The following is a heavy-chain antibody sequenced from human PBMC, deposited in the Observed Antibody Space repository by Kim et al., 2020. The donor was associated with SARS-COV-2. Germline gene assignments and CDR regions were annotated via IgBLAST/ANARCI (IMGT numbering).Heavy chain of an antibody. D-gene: IGHD3-22*01. CDR1: GFTFSSYG. J-gene: IGHJ6*02. V-gene: IGHV3-33*01. Sequence: GGSLRLSCAASGFTFSSYGMHWVRQAPGKGLEWVAVIWYDGSNKYYADSVKGRFTISRDNSKNTLYLQMNSLRAEDTAVYYCARDRVDYYDSSVIDYYGMDVWGQGTTVTVSS. CDR2: IWYDGSNK. CDR3: ARDRVDYYDSSVIDYYGMDV.